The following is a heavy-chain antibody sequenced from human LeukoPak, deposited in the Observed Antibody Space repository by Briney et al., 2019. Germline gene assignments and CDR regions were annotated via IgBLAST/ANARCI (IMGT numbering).Heavy chain of an antibody. CDR1: GYTFTSYD. D-gene: IGHD4-11*01. V-gene: IGHV1-8*01. Sequence: ASVNVSCKASGYTFTSYDINWVRQATGQGLEWMGWMNPNSGNTGHAQKFQGRVTMTRNTSISTAYMELSSLRSEDTAVYYCARGSVSYSNYVELFDYWGQGTLVTVSS. CDR2: MNPNSGNT. CDR3: ARGSVSYSNYVELFDY. J-gene: IGHJ4*02.